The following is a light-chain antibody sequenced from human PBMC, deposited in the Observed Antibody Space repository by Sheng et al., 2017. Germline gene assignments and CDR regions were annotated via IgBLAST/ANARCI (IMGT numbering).Light chain of an antibody. CDR2: DAS. CDR1: LSINVF. CDR3: QQRLDWPIT. V-gene: IGKV3-11*01. J-gene: IGKJ4*02. Sequence: DIVLTQSPATLSLSPGERATLSCKASLSINVFLAWYQQKPGQPPRLLIYDASNXATGIPPRFSGSGSGTDLHSHHQQLEPDDFAIYFCQQRLDWPITFGGGTKVEMK.